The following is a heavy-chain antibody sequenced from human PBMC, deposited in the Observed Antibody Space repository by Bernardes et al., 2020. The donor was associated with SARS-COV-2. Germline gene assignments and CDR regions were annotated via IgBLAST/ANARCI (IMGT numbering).Heavy chain of an antibody. V-gene: IGHV3-23*01. CDR2: ISGTGGTT. D-gene: IGHD3-16*01. J-gene: IGHJ4*02. Sequence: GGSLRLSCVASGFTFSGSAMSWVRQAPGKGLEWVSTISGTGGTTYYADSVKGRFTISRDNSENTLYLQMNSLGDADTALYYCAKEPGGYDYVWGSPFDSWGQGTLVTVSS. CDR1: GFTFSGSA. CDR3: AKEPGGYDYVWGSPFDS.